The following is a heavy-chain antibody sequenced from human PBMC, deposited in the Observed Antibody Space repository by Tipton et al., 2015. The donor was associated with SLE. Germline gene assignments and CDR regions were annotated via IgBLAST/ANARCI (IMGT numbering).Heavy chain of an antibody. V-gene: IGHV4-59*01. Sequence: GLVKPSETLTLTCTVSGVSISGYYWTWIRLPPGRGLEWIGYIYSSGSAYYNPSLKSRVTISVDTSNNQLSLNLSSVTAADTAVYYCARGDNWDYMNSWGQGTLVTVSS. CDR2: IYSSGSA. D-gene: IGHD1-7*01. J-gene: IGHJ4*02. CDR3: ARGDNWDYMNS. CDR1: GVSISGYY.